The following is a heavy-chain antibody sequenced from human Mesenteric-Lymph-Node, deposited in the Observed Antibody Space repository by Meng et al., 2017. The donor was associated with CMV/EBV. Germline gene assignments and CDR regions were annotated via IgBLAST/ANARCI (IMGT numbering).Heavy chain of an antibody. CDR1: GGSISTYY. CDR2: IYYSGST. Sequence: GSLRLSCTVSGGSISTYYWSWIRQPPGKGLEWIGYIYYSGSTNYNPSLKSRVTISVDTSKNQFSLRLRSVTAADTAVYYCARIPGVSSYYYYGMDVWGQGTTVTVSS. V-gene: IGHV4-59*01. D-gene: IGHD2-15*01. J-gene: IGHJ6*02. CDR3: ARIPGVSSYYYYGMDV.